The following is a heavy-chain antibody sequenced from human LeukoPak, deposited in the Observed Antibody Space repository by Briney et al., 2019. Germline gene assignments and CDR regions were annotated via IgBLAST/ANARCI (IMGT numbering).Heavy chain of an antibody. D-gene: IGHD4-23*01. V-gene: IGHV4-59*01. J-gene: IGHJ4*02. CDR3: ARDFDGGYFDY. Sequence: SETLSLTCTVSGGSISPYYWSWIRQPPGKGLEWIGYIYYTGSTNYNPSLKSRVTISVEMSKNQFSLKLSSMTAADTAVYYCARDFDGGYFDYWGQGSLVTVSS. CDR1: GGSISPYY. CDR2: IYYTGST.